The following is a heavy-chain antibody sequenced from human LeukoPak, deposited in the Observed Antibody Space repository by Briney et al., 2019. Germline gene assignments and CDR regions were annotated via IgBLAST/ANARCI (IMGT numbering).Heavy chain of an antibody. CDR1: GGSFSGYY. V-gene: IGHV4-59*10. D-gene: IGHD3-22*01. CDR3: ARGDYSSGYPFDY. Sequence: SETLSLTCAVYGGSFSGYYWSWIRQPAGKGLEWIGRIYTSGSTNYNPSLKSRVTMSVDTSKNQFSLKLSSVTAADTAVYYCARGDYSSGYPFDYWGQGTLVTVSS. CDR2: IYTSGST. J-gene: IGHJ4*02.